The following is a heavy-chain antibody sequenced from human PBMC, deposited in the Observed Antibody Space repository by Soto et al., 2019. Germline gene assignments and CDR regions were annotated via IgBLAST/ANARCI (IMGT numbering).Heavy chain of an antibody. J-gene: IGHJ5*02. CDR1: GASISTAGYY. Sequence: TLALTCPVSGASISTAGYYWSWIRQYPGKGLEWMGYTYSSGNTYYNPSLKSRVSISLDTAKDQFSLKVRSVTAADTAVYYCARIIAAESNWFDPWGQGTLVTVSS. CDR3: ARIIAAESNWFDP. CDR2: TYSSGNT. D-gene: IGHD6-13*01. V-gene: IGHV4-31*03.